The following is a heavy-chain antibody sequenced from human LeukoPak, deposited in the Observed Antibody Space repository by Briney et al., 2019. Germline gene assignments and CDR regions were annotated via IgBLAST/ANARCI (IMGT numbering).Heavy chain of an antibody. CDR2: IWYDGSNK. D-gene: IGHD6-6*01. J-gene: IGHJ4*02. CDR3: ARRRGPYSSSLPDY. Sequence: GGSLRLSCAASGFTFSSYGMHWVRQAPGKGLEWMAVIWYDGSNKYYADSVKGRFTISRDNSKNTLYLQMNSLRAEDTAVYYCARRRGPYSSSLPDYWGQGTLVTVSS. V-gene: IGHV3-33*01. CDR1: GFTFSSYG.